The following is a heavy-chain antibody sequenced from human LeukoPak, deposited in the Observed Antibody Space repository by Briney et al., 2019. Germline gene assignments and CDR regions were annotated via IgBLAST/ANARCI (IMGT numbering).Heavy chain of an antibody. V-gene: IGHV3-23*01. Sequence: HPGGSLRLSCAASGFTFASYALNWVRQAPGKGLEWVSAISGGSDNTYYAGSVKGRFTISRDNSKNTLYLQMNSLRAEDAAVYYCAKLTGSNCYLPVDYWGQGALVTVSS. CDR3: AKLTGSNCYLPVDY. D-gene: IGHD2-21*02. CDR1: GFTFASYA. CDR2: ISGGSDNT. J-gene: IGHJ4*02.